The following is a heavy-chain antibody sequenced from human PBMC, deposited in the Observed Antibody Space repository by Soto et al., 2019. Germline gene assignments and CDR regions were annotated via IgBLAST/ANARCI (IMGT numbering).Heavy chain of an antibody. CDR1: GYTFTSYG. J-gene: IGHJ6*03. D-gene: IGHD3-10*01. CDR3: ARETEGSGSYLKMDYYYYYMDV. V-gene: IGHV1-18*01. Sequence: ASVKVSCKASGYTFTSYGISWVRQAPGQGLEWMGWISAYNGNTNYAQKLQGRVTMTTDTSTSTAYMELRSLRSDDTAVYYCARETEGSGSYLKMDYYYYYMDVWGKGTTVTVSS. CDR2: ISAYNGNT.